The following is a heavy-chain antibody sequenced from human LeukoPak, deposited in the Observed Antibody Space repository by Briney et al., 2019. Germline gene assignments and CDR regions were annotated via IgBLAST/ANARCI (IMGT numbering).Heavy chain of an antibody. CDR3: AKDVRGGCSDTNCHY. D-gene: IGHD2-15*01. Sequence: GGSLRLSCAASGFTFSSYYMSWVRQAPGKGLEWVANIKQDGSEKYYVDSVKGRFTISRDNAKNSLYLQMNSLRAEDTAVYYCAKDVRGGCSDTNCHYWGQGTLVTVSS. J-gene: IGHJ4*02. CDR2: IKQDGSEK. CDR1: GFTFSSYY. V-gene: IGHV3-7*03.